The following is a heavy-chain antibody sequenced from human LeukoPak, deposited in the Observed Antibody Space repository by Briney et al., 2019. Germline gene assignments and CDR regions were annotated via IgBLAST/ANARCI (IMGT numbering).Heavy chain of an antibody. CDR1: GGTFSSYA. V-gene: IGHV1-69*05. CDR2: IIPIFGTA. D-gene: IGHD6-13*01. CDR3: ARGAAVGQTRDY. Sequence: ASVKVSCKASGGTFSSYAISWVRQAPGQGLEWMGGIIPIFGTANYAQKFQGRVTMTRDTSISTAYMELSSLTSDDTAVYYCARGAAVGQTRDYWGQGTLVTVSS. J-gene: IGHJ4*02.